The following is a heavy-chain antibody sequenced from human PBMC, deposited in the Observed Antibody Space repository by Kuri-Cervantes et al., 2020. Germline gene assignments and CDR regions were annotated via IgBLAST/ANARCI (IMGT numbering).Heavy chain of an antibody. J-gene: IGHJ6*02. CDR1: GYTFTSYY. D-gene: IGHD1-26*01. V-gene: IGHV1-46*01. CDR3: ARGRARGVGATTNPLYGMDV. CDR2: INPSGGST. Sequence: ASVKVSCKASGYTFTSYYMHWVRQAPGQGLEWMGIINPSGGSTSYAQKFQGRVTMTRDTSTSTVYMELSSLRSEDTAVYYCARGRARGVGATTNPLYGMDVWGQGTTVTVSS.